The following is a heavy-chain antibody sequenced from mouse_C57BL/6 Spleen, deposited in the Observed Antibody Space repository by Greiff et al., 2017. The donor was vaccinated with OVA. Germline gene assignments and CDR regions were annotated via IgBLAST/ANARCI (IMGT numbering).Heavy chain of an antibody. CDR2: IRSKSNNYAT. CDR3: VRQELWYFDV. Sequence: EVQLVESGGGLVQPKGSLKLSCAASGFSFNTYAMNWVRQAPGKGLEWVARIRSKSNNYATYYADSVKDRFTISRDDSESMLYLQMNNLKTEDTAMYYCVRQELWYFDVWGTGTTVTVSS. CDR1: GFSFNTYA. V-gene: IGHV10-1*01. J-gene: IGHJ1*03. D-gene: IGHD1-3*01.